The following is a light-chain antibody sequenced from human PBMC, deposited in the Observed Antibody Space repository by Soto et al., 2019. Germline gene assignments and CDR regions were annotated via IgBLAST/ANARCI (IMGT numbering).Light chain of an antibody. Sequence: DVVMTQSPLSLPVTPGEPASISCRSSQSLLHSNGNTYLDWYLQKPGQSPQLLIYLSFNRASGVPDRFSGSGTGTDFTLKISRVEAEDVGVYYCMQGLHCPWTFGQGTKVEIK. J-gene: IGKJ1*01. V-gene: IGKV2-28*01. CDR2: LSF. CDR3: MQGLHCPWT. CDR1: QSLLHSNGNTY.